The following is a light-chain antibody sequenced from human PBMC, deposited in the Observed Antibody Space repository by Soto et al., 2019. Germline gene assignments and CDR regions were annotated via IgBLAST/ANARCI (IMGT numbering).Light chain of an antibody. V-gene: IGKV1-27*01. CDR2: AAS. CDR3: QKYSSVPV. CDR1: QDIRNF. Sequence: DIQMTQSPTSLSASVGDRVTITCRASQDIRNFVAWYQQKPGKAPKLLIYAASTLQSGVPSRFSGSGSGTDFTLTINSLQPEYVATYSCQKYSSVPVFGPVTKVDIK. J-gene: IGKJ3*01.